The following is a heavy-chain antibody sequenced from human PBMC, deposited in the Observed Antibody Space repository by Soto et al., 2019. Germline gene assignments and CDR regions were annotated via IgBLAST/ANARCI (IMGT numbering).Heavy chain of an antibody. CDR3: ARDLHGSGSYGLDYYGMDV. J-gene: IGHJ6*02. D-gene: IGHD3-10*01. CDR1: GYTFTSYG. CDR2: ISAYNGNT. Sequence: QVQLVQSGAEVKKPGASVKVSCKASGYTFTSYGISWVRQAPGQGLEWMGWISAYNGNTNYAQKLQGRATMTTDTSTSTAYMELRSLRSDDTAVYYCARDLHGSGSYGLDYYGMDVWGQGTTVTVSS. V-gene: IGHV1-18*04.